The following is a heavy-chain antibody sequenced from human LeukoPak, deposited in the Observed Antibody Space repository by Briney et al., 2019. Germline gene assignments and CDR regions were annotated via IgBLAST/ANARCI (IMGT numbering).Heavy chain of an antibody. CDR1: GGSMRSCC. Sequence: SETLSLTCTVYGGSMRSCCWSWIRQPAGKELEWIGRIYASGTTNYNPSLKSRVTMSVDTSKNQFSLKLSSVTAADTAMYYCARTLVGTSVVAFDMWGQGTMVTVSS. J-gene: IGHJ3*02. V-gene: IGHV4-4*07. D-gene: IGHD6-19*01. CDR3: ARTLVGTSVVAFDM. CDR2: IYASGTT.